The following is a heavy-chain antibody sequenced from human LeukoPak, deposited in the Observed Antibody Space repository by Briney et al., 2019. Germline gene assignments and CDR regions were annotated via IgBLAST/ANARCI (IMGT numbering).Heavy chain of an antibody. CDR2: IYYSGNT. D-gene: IGHD1-26*01. J-gene: IGHJ3*01. Sequence: AETLSLTCTVSGGSISSSNYYWGWIRQPPGKGLEWIGSIYYSGNTYYNPSLKSRVTISVDTSKNQFSLKLTSVTAADTAVYYCAHFKGGSFDFWGQGTMVTVSS. CDR3: AHFKGGSFDF. CDR1: GGSISSSNYY. V-gene: IGHV4-39*01.